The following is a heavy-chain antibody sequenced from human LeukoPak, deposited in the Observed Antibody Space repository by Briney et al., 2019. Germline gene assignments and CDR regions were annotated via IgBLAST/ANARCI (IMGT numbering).Heavy chain of an antibody. CDR1: GGSISSGGYY. CDR2: IYYSGST. Sequence: SETLSLTCTVSGGSISSGGYYWSWIRQHPGKGLEWIGYIYYSGSTNYNPSLKSRVTISVDTSKNQFSPKLSSVTAADTAVYYCASYSGSYYRFDYWGQGTLVTVSS. CDR3: ASYSGSYYRFDY. J-gene: IGHJ4*02. V-gene: IGHV4-61*08. D-gene: IGHD1-26*01.